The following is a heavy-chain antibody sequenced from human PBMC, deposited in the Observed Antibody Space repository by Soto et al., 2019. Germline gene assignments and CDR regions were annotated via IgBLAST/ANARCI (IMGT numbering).Heavy chain of an antibody. D-gene: IGHD3-22*01. Sequence: VASVKVSCKASGYTFTSYAMHWVRQAPGQGLEWMGWINAGNGNTKYSQKFQGRVTITRDTSASTAYMELSSLRSEDTAVYYCARAGSGYSHAFDYWGQGTLVTVSS. J-gene: IGHJ4*02. CDR3: ARAGSGYSHAFDY. CDR1: GYTFTSYA. V-gene: IGHV1-3*01. CDR2: INAGNGNT.